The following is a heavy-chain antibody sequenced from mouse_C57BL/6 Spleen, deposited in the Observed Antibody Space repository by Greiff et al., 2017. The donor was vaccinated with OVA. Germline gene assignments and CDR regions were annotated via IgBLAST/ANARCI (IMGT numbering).Heavy chain of an antibody. CDR2: IFPGSGST. CDR1: GYTFTGYW. J-gene: IGHJ2*01. V-gene: IGHV1-9*01. D-gene: IGHD2-4*01. Sequence: VQLQQSGAELMKPGASVKLSCKASGYTFTGYWIEWVKQRPGHGLEWIGEIFPGSGSTNYNEKFKGKATFTADKSSNTAYMKLSSLTSEDSANYYYVGPSTTIPCYFDDWGQGTTLTVSS. CDR3: VGPSTTIPCYFDD.